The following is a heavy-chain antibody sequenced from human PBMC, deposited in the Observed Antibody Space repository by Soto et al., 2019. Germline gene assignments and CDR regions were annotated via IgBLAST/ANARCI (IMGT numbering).Heavy chain of an antibody. D-gene: IGHD5-12*01. CDR3: ARVGLVATIYYYYYYMDV. J-gene: IGHJ6*03. CDR2: ISSSSSTI. V-gene: IGHV3-48*01. Sequence: GGSLRLSCAASGFTFSSYSMNWVRQAPGKGLEWVSYISSSSSTIYYADSVKGRFTISRDNAKNSLYLQMNSLRAEDTAVYYCARVGLVATIYYYYYYMDVWGKGTTVTVSS. CDR1: GFTFSSYS.